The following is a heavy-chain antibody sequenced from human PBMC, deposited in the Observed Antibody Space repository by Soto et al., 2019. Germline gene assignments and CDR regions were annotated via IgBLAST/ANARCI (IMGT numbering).Heavy chain of an antibody. J-gene: IGHJ6*02. CDR3: ARDGVAAAGYYYYGMDV. CDR1: GYTFTSYG. D-gene: IGHD6-13*01. V-gene: IGHV1-18*01. CDR2: ISAYNGNT. Sequence: QVQLVQSGAEVKKPGASVKVSCKASGYTFTSYGISWVRQAPGQGLEWMGWISAYNGNTNYAQKLQGRVTMTTDTSTGTADMELRSLRADDTAVDYCARDGVAAAGYYYYGMDVWGQGTTVTVSS.